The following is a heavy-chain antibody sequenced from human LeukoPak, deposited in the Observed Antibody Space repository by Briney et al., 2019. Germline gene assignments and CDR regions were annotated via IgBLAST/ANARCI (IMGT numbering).Heavy chain of an antibody. D-gene: IGHD6-13*01. V-gene: IGHV3-33*01. CDR2: IWYDGSDK. J-gene: IGHJ4*02. CDR3: AREGGQQLGSFDY. Sequence: PGRSLRLPCAASGFTFRTYGMHWVRQAPGQGLEWVAIIWYDGSDKYYADSVKGRFAISRDNSKNTLYLQMNSLQVEDTAVYYCAREGGQQLGSFDYWGQGTLVTVTS. CDR1: GFTFRTYG.